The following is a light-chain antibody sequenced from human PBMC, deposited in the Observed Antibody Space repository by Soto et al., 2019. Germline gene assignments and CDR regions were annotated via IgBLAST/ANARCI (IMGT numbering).Light chain of an antibody. Sequence: DIQMTQSPSTLSASVGDRVTITCRASQSISIWLAWYQQKPGKAPNLLIYKASSLEGGVPSRFSGSGSGTEFTLTINSLQPDDFATYYCQQYNSNPWTFGQGTKVDIK. V-gene: IGKV1-5*03. J-gene: IGKJ1*01. CDR3: QQYNSNPWT. CDR1: QSISIW. CDR2: KAS.